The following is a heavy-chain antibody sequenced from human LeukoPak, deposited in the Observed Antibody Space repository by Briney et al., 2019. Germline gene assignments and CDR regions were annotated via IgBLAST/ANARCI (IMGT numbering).Heavy chain of an antibody. V-gene: IGHV4-4*02. CDR3: ARQGITMVRGVIDY. J-gene: IGHJ4*02. CDR2: IYHSGST. Sequence: SETLSLTCAVSSGSISSSNWWNWVRQPPGKGLEWIGEIYHSGSTNYNPSLESRVTISVDLSKNQFSLKLSSVTAADTAVYYCARQGITMVRGVIDYWGQGTLVTVSS. CDR1: SGSISSSNW. D-gene: IGHD3-10*01.